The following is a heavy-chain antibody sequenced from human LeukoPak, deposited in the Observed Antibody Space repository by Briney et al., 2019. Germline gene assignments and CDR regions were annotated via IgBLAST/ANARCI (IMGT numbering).Heavy chain of an antibody. CDR3: ARDRSYYAILTGYYHDYYYYGMDV. J-gene: IGHJ6*02. V-gene: IGHV1-18*01. Sequence: VASVKVSCKASGYTFTSYGISWVRQAPGQGLEWMGWISAYNGNTNYAQKLQGRVTMTTDTSTSTAYMELRSLRSDDTAVYYCARDRSYYAILTGYYHDYYYYGMDVWGQGTTVTVSS. D-gene: IGHD3-9*01. CDR1: GYTFTSYG. CDR2: ISAYNGNT.